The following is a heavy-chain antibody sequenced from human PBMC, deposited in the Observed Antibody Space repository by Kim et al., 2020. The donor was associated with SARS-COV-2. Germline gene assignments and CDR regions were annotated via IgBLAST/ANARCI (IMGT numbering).Heavy chain of an antibody. CDR2: IWYDGSNK. V-gene: IGHV3-33*08. D-gene: IGHD3-22*01. CDR3: ARDGRITMITPALGI. Sequence: GGSLRLSCAASGFTFSSYGMHWVRQAPGKGLEWVAVIWYDGSNKYYADSVKGRFTISRDNSKNTLYLQMNSLRAEDTAVYYCARDGRITMITPALGIWGQGTMVTVSS. J-gene: IGHJ3*02. CDR1: GFTFSSYG.